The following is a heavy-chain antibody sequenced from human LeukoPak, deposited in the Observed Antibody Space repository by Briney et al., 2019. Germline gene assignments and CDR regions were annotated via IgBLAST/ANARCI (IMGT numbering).Heavy chain of an antibody. J-gene: IGHJ4*02. V-gene: IGHV3-23*01. Sequence: GGSLRLSCAAPGFTFSSYATSWVRQAPGKGLEWVSAISGSGGSTYYADSVKGRFTISRDNSKNTLYLQMNSLRAEDTAVYYCAYPAGEVTVDYWGQGTLVTVSS. CDR1: GFTFSSYA. CDR2: ISGSGGST. D-gene: IGHD3-10*01. CDR3: AYPAGEVTVDY.